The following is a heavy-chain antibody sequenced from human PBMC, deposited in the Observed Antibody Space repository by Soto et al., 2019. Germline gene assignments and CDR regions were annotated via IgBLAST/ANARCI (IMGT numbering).Heavy chain of an antibody. CDR3: AKFKGFNWNYVFDY. J-gene: IGHJ4*02. D-gene: IGHD1-7*01. CDR1: GLTFSNFA. CDR2: IGGSSGTT. Sequence: GGSLRLSCEVSGLTFSNFAMSWVRQAPGKGLEWASAIGGSSGTTFYTDSVKGRFTISKDYAKNMLYLQMNSLRAEDTAVYYCAKFKGFNWNYVFDYWGQGVPVTVSS. V-gene: IGHV3-23*01.